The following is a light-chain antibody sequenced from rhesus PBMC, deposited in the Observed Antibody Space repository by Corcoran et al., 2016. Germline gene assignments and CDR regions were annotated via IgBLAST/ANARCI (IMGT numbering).Light chain of an antibody. V-gene: IGKV1-59*02. Sequence: AIQMTQSPSSLSASVGDTVTITCRASQSIGRNLAWYQQKPGKVPKHLIYAASTLKSEVPSRFSGIGPWTDFTLTISSLPPEDVATYYCQKCDSAPWTFGQGTKVEIK. CDR2: AAS. CDR1: QSIGRN. CDR3: QKCDSAPWT. J-gene: IGKJ1*01.